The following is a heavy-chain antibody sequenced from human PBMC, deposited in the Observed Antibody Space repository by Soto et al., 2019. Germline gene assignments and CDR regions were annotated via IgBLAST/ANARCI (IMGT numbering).Heavy chain of an antibody. CDR1: GFTFSSYG. Sequence: QVQLVESGGGVVQPGRSLRLSCSASGFTFSSYGMHWVRQAPGKGLELVAVIWYDGSTKYYADSVKGRFTISRDNSKNKLYLQMNSLRAEDTAVYYCEGEATGGMDVWGQGTQVTVSS. CDR2: IWYDGSTK. J-gene: IGHJ6*02. CDR3: EGEATGGMDV. V-gene: IGHV3-33*01. D-gene: IGHD1-26*01.